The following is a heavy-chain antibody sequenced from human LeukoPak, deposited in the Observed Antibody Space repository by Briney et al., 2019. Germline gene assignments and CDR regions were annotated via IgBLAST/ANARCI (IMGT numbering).Heavy chain of an antibody. V-gene: IGHV1-46*01. J-gene: IGHJ6*02. Sequence: ASVKVSCKASGYTFTSYYMHWVRQAPGQGLEWMGIINPSGGSTSYAQKFQGRVTMTRDTSTSTVYMELSSLRSEDTAVYYCATQYYDILTGKYYYGMDVWGQGTTVTVSS. CDR3: ATQYYDILTGKYYYGMDV. CDR2: INPSGGST. D-gene: IGHD3-9*01. CDR1: GYTFTSYY.